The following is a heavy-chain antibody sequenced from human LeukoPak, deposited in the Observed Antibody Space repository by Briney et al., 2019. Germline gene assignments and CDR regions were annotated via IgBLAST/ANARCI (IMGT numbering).Heavy chain of an antibody. CDR3: ARDHHRRLYDSQARNTFDI. CDR2: SSTSGSIT. J-gene: IGHJ3*02. V-gene: IGHV3-11*04. CDR1: GFTFSDYY. Sequence: GGSLRLSCAASGFTFSDYYMSWIRQAPGKGLQWLAYSSTSGSITYYADSVKGRFALSRDNAKNSLYLQMNSLRAEDTAVYYCARDHHRRLYDSQARNTFDIWGQGTMVTVSS. D-gene: IGHD3-22*01.